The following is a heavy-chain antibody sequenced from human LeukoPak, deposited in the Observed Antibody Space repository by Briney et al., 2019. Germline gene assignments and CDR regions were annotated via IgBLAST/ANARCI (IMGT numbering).Heavy chain of an antibody. V-gene: IGHV3-74*01. J-gene: IGHJ1*01. CDR3: ARGEYSSSWHSEYFQH. CDR1: EFGDYW. D-gene: IGHD6-13*01. Sequence: GGSLRLSCAASEFGDYWMDWVRQAPGKGLVWVSRIKSDGSSITYADSVRGRFTISRDNPKDTLYLQMNSLRVEDTAVYYCARGEYSSSWHSEYFQHWGQGTLVTVSS. CDR2: IKSDGSSI.